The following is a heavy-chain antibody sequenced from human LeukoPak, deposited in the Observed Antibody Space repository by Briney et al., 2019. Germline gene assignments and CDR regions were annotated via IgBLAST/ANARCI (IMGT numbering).Heavy chain of an antibody. CDR1: GGSFSGYY. Sequence: PSETLSLTCAVYGGSFSGYYWSWIRQPPGKGLEWIGEINHSGSTNYNPSLKSRVTISVDTSKNQFSLKLSSVTAADTAVYYCARRGRYDSSGTTDYFDYWGQGALVTVSS. V-gene: IGHV4-34*01. D-gene: IGHD3-22*01. J-gene: IGHJ4*02. CDR3: ARRGRYDSSGTTDYFDY. CDR2: INHSGST.